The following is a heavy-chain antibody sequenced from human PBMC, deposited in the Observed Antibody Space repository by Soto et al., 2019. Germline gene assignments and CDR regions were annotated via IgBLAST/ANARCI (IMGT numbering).Heavy chain of an antibody. CDR1: GGTFSSYA. Sequence: QVQLVQSGAEVKKPGSSVKVSCKASGGTFSSYAISWVRQAPGQGLEWMGVIIPISETTNYAQKFQGRVTITADESKRTAYMELSSLRSEDTAVYYCARSQGSSTSLEIYYYYYYGMDVWGQGTTVTVSS. CDR2: IIPISETT. J-gene: IGHJ6*02. V-gene: IGHV1-69*01. D-gene: IGHD2-2*01. CDR3: ARSQGSSTSLEIYYYYYYGMDV.